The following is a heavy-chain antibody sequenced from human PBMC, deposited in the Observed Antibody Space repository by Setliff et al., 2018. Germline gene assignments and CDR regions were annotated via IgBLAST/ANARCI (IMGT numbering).Heavy chain of an antibody. Sequence: GGSLRLSCAASGFTFSSYAMHWVRQAPGRGLEYVSAISSNGGSTYYANSVKGRFTISRDNSKNTLYLQMGSLRAEDMAVYYCARSRTGEYSSGWLNWFDPWGQGTLVTVSS. CDR1: GFTFSSYA. D-gene: IGHD6-19*01. CDR2: ISSNGGST. CDR3: ARSRTGEYSSGWLNWFDP. J-gene: IGHJ5*02. V-gene: IGHV3-64*01.